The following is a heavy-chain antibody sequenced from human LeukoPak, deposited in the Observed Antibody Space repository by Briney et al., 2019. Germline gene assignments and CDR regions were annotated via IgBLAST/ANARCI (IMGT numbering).Heavy chain of an antibody. CDR3: ARAEQWLATVT. J-gene: IGHJ4*02. D-gene: IGHD6-19*01. CDR2: IIPILGIA. CDR1: GGTFSSYA. V-gene: IGHV1-69*04. Sequence: ASVKVSCKASGGTFSSYAISWVRQAPGQGLEWMGRIIPILGIANYAQKFQGRVTITADKSTSTAYMELSSLRSEDTAVYYCARAEQWLATVTWGQGTLVTVSS.